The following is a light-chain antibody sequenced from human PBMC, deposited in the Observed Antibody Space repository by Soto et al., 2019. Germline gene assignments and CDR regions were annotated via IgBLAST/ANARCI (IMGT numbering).Light chain of an antibody. CDR3: EPPRTAARA. J-gene: IGKJ1*01. V-gene: IGKV3-20*01. CDR1: QSVSSSY. Sequence: EIVWMQTAGTLAVSGGGIAIGACRTSQSVSSSYLAWYQQKPGQAPRLLIYGASSRATGIPDRFSGSGHRTAFTIALRTLQPDDSALPYCEPPRTAARAFAQGTKVDNK. CDR2: GAS.